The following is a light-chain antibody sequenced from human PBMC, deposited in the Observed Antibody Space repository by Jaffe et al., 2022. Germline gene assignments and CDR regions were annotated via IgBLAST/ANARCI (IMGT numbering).Light chain of an antibody. V-gene: IGLV1-47*01. J-gene: IGLJ2*01. CDR2: RNN. CDR1: SSNIGSND. CDR3: AAWDDSLSVV. Sequence: QSVLTQPPSASGTPGQRVTISCSGSSSNIGSNDLSWYQQLPGTAPKLLIYRNNQRPSGVPDRFSGSKSGTSASLAISGLRSEDEADYYCAAWDDSLSVVFGGGTKLTVL.